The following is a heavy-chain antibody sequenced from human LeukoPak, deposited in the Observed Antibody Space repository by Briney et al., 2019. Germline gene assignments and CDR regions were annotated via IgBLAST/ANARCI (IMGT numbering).Heavy chain of an antibody. CDR3: ARGIERYYYDSSGSPT. CDR2: ISSSSSYI. CDR1: GFTFSSYS. J-gene: IGHJ5*02. D-gene: IGHD3-22*01. Sequence: GGSLRLSCAASGFTFSSYSMNWVRQAPGKGLEWVSSISSSSSYIYYADSVKGRFTISRDNAKNSLYLQMTSLRAEDTAVCYCARGIERYYYDSSGSPTWDQGTLVTVCS. V-gene: IGHV3-21*01.